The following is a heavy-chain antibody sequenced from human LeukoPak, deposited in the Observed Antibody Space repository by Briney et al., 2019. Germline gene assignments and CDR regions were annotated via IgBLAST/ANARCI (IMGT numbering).Heavy chain of an antibody. V-gene: IGHV3-21*01. CDR1: GFPFSSHG. CDR2: ISSSSYI. Sequence: GGSLRLSCAGSGFPFSSHGMNWVRQAPGKGLEWVSSISSSSYIYYADSVKGRFTISRDNAKNSLYLQMNSLRAEDTAVYYCARDLEYSTTFDYWGQGTLVTVSS. D-gene: IGHD6-6*01. J-gene: IGHJ4*02. CDR3: ARDLEYSTTFDY.